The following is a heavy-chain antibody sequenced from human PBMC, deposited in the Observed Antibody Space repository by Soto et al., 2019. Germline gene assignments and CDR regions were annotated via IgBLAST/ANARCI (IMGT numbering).Heavy chain of an antibody. D-gene: IGHD1-1*01. CDR1: GYTFTTYR. Sequence: QVQLVQSGAEVKKPGASVKVSCKASGYTFTTYRITWVRQAPGQGLEWMGWISAYNGNTYYAQNLQGRVTMTTDTATSTVYMELRSLRSDDTAVYYWARDDNRGYFDYWGQGTLVTVSS. J-gene: IGHJ4*02. CDR3: ARDDNRGYFDY. V-gene: IGHV1-18*01. CDR2: ISAYNGNT.